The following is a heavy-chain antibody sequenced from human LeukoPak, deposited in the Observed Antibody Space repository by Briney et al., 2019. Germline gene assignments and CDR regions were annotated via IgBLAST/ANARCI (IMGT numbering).Heavy chain of an antibody. V-gene: IGHV3-9*01. CDR2: ISWNSGSI. D-gene: IGHD5-24*01. CDR1: GFTFDDYA. CDR3: AKAQMATIPDISYYFDY. J-gene: IGHJ4*02. Sequence: SLRLSCAASGFTFDDYATHWVRQAPGKGLEWVSGISWNSGSIGYADSVKGRFTISRDNAKNSLYLQMNSLRAEDTALYYCAKAQMATIPDISYYFDYWGQGTLVTVSS.